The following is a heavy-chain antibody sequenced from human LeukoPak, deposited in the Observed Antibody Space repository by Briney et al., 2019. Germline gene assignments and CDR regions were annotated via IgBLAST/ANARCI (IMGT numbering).Heavy chain of an antibody. D-gene: IGHD1-26*01. CDR1: GYTFTSYY. CDR3: ARDLRELPRADAFDI. J-gene: IGHJ3*02. CDR2: INPSGGST. Sequence: ASVKVSCKASGYTFTSYYMHWVRQAPGQGLECMGIINPSGGSTSYAQKFQGRVTMTRDTSTSTVYMELSSLRSEDTAVYYCARDLRELPRADAFDIWGQGTMVTVSS. V-gene: IGHV1-46*03.